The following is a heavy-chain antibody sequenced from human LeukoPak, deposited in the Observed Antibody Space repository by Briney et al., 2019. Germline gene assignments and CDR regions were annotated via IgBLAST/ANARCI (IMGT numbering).Heavy chain of an antibody. D-gene: IGHD1-14*01. CDR3: ARERTGRAFDI. CDR1: GFTFSSYW. V-gene: IGHV3-74*01. J-gene: IGHJ3*02. CDR2: INNDGSGT. Sequence: GGSLRLSCAASGFTFSSYWMHWVRQAPGKGPVWVSRINNDGSGTTYADSVKGRFTISRDNAKNSLYLQMNSLRAEDTAVYYCARERTGRAFDIWGQGTMVTVSS.